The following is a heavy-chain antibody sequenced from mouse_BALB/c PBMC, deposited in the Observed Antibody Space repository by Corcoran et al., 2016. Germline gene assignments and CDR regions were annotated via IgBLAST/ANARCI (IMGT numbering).Heavy chain of an antibody. V-gene: IGHV9-3-1*01. Sequence: QIQLVQSGPELKKPGETVKISCKASGYTFTNYGMNGVKQAPGKGLKWMGWLNTYTGEPTYADDFEGRFAFSLETSASTAYLQINNLKNEDTATYFCARSDGSSWFAYWGQGTLVTVSA. CDR3: ARSDGSSWFAY. J-gene: IGHJ3*01. D-gene: IGHD1-1*01. CDR1: GYTFTNYG. CDR2: LNTYTGEP.